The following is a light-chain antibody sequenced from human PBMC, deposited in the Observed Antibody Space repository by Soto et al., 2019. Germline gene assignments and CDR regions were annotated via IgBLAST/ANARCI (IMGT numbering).Light chain of an antibody. J-gene: IGLJ2*01. CDR1: SGNSSYA. CDR2: LNSDGSH. Sequence: QPVLTQSPSASASLGASVKLTCSQSSGNSSYAIAWHQQQPEKGPRYLMKLNSDGSHSKGDGIPDRFSGSSSGAERYLTISSLQSEDEADYYCQTWGTGPLVFGGGTKLTVL. CDR3: QTWGTGPLV. V-gene: IGLV4-69*01.